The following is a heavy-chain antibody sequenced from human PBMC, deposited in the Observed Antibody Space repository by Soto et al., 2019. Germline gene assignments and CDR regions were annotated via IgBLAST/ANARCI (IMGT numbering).Heavy chain of an antibody. D-gene: IGHD6-6*01. V-gene: IGHV3-74*01. Sequence: GGSLRLSCAASGFTFSSHWMHWVRQVPGKGLVWVSRIKSDGSSTAYADSVKGRFTISRDNAKNTLYLQMNSLRVEDSAVYYCARDRPEILNPTDKTMFDYWGQGTLVTVSS. CDR1: GFTFSSHW. CDR2: IKSDGSST. CDR3: ARDRPEILNPTDKTMFDY. J-gene: IGHJ4*02.